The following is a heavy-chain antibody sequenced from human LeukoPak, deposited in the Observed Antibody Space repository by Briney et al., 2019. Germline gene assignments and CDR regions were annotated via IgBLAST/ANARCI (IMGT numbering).Heavy chain of an antibody. Sequence: SQTLSLTCAISGDSVSSNSAAWNWIRQSPSRGLEWLGRTYYRSKWYNDYAVSVKSRITINPDTSKNQFSLQLNSVTPEDTAVYYCARSPGYCSSTSCSRGAFDIWGQGTMVTVSS. D-gene: IGHD2-2*01. J-gene: IGHJ3*02. V-gene: IGHV6-1*01. CDR2: TYYRSKWYN. CDR1: GDSVSSNSAA. CDR3: ARSPGYCSSTSCSRGAFDI.